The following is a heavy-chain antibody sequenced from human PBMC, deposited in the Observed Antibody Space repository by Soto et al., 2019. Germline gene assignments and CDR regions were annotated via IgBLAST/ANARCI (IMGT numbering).Heavy chain of an antibody. D-gene: IGHD3-3*01. CDR3: ARDKDVGYYDFWSARTRTYYYGMDV. Sequence: PGGSLRLSCAASGFTFSDYYMSWIRQAPGKGLEWVSYISSSGSTIYYADSVKGRFTISRDNAKNSLYLQMNSLRAEDTAVYYCARDKDVGYYDFWSARTRTYYYGMDVWGQGTTVTVSS. J-gene: IGHJ6*02. CDR2: ISSSGSTI. V-gene: IGHV3-11*01. CDR1: GFTFSDYY.